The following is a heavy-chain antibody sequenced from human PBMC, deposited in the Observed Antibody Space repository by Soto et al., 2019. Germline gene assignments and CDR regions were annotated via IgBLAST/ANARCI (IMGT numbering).Heavy chain of an antibody. Sequence: GESLKISCKGSGYSFTSYWIGWVRQMPGKGLEWMGIIYPGDSDTRYSPSFQGQVTISADKSISTAYLQWSSLKASDTAMYYCARRGFVATIDGYYYYYMHVWGKGTTVTVSS. J-gene: IGHJ6*03. V-gene: IGHV5-51*01. CDR1: GYSFTSYW. CDR2: IYPGDSDT. CDR3: ARRGFVATIDGYYYYYMHV. D-gene: IGHD5-12*01.